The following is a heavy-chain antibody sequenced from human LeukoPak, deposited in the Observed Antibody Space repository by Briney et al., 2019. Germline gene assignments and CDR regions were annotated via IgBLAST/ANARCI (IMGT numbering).Heavy chain of an antibody. D-gene: IGHD3-10*01. Sequence: SQTLSLTCTVSGGSISSGGYYWSWIRQHPGKGLEWIGYIYYSGSTYYNPSLKSRVTISVDTSKNQFSLKLSSVTAADTAVYYCAREGCLHVGHFDYWGQGTLVTVSS. CDR3: AREGCLHVGHFDY. V-gene: IGHV4-31*03. J-gene: IGHJ4*02. CDR1: GGSISSGGYY. CDR2: IYYSGST.